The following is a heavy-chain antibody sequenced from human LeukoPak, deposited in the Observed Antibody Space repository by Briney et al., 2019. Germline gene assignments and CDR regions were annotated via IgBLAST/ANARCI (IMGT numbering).Heavy chain of an antibody. CDR3: AREAVVVAATVWFDH. CDR2: ISSSSSYI. Sequence: GGSLRLSCAASGFTFSSYSMNWVRQAPGKGLEWVSSISSSSSYIYYADSVKGRFTISRDNAKNSLYLQMNSLRAEDTAVYYCAREAVVVAATVWFDHWGQGTLVTVSS. D-gene: IGHD2-15*01. J-gene: IGHJ5*02. V-gene: IGHV3-21*01. CDR1: GFTFSSYS.